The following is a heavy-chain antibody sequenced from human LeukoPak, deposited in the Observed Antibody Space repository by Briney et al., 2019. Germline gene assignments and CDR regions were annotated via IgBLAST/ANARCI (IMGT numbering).Heavy chain of an antibody. CDR3: ATVASGSYSYFDY. J-gene: IGHJ4*02. CDR2: FDPEDGET. Sequence: ASVKVSCKVSGYTLTELSMHWVRQAPGKGLEWMGGFDPEDGETIYAQKFQGRVTMTRDTSTSTVYMELSSLRSEDTAVYYCATVASGSYSYFDYWGQGTLVTVSS. V-gene: IGHV1-24*01. CDR1: GYTLTELS. D-gene: IGHD1-26*01.